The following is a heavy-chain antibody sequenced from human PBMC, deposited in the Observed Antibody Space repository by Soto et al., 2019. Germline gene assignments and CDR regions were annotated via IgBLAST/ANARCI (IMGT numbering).Heavy chain of an antibody. CDR3: ARAARIAAAGSYYGMDV. CDR2: MNPNSGNT. V-gene: IGHV1-8*01. J-gene: IGHJ6*02. D-gene: IGHD6-13*01. CDR1: GYTFTSYD. Sequence: ASVKVSCKASGYTFTSYDINWVRQATGQGLEWMGWMNPNSGNTGYAQKFQGRVTMTRNTSISTAYMELSSLRSEYTAVYYCARAARIAAAGSYYGMDVWGQGTTVTVSS.